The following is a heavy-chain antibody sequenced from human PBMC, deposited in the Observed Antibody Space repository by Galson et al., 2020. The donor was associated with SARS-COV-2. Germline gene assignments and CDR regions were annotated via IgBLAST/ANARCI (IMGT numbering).Heavy chain of an antibody. CDR2: VRIDENSK. D-gene: IGHD1-26*01. Sequence: CSASGFSFSDYGMHWVRQAPGKGLEWVAFVRIDENSKYYADSVKGRFTISRDNSRNTLYLEMNSLRADDTAIYYCAKPVASGFYNSDFDYWGRGTLVTVSS. CDR1: GFSFSDYG. V-gene: IGHV3-30*02. CDR3: AKPVASGFYNSDFDY. J-gene: IGHJ4*02.